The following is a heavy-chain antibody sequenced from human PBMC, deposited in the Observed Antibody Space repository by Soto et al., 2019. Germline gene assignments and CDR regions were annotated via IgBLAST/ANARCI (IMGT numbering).Heavy chain of an antibody. CDR2: ISGSGGST. CDR1: GFTFSSYA. D-gene: IGHD3-3*01. J-gene: IGHJ4*02. CDR3: AKDGAPLRTYGGSYFDY. Sequence: GGSLRLSCAASGFTFSSYAMSWVRQAPGKGLEWVSAISGSGGSTYYADSVKGRFTISRDNSKNTLYLQMNSLRAEDTAVYYCAKDGAPLRTYGGSYFDYWGQGTLVTVSS. V-gene: IGHV3-23*01.